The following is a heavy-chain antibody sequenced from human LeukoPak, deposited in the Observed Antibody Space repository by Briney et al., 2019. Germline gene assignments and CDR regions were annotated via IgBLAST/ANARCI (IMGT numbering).Heavy chain of an antibody. V-gene: IGHV3-23*01. CDR3: AKEAFYSTSSGTLSY. D-gene: IGHD6-6*01. Sequence: GGSLRLFCAASGFTFSSYAMNWVRQAPGKGLEWVSVISGSGGSTYYVDSVKGRFTISRDNSKNTLYLQLNSLRPEDTAVYHCAKEAFYSTSSGTLSYWGQGTLVTVSS. CDR2: ISGSGGST. J-gene: IGHJ4*02. CDR1: GFTFSSYA.